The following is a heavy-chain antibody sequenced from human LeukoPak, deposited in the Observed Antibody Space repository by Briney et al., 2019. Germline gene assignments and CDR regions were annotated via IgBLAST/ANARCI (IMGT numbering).Heavy chain of an antibody. D-gene: IGHD3-10*01. CDR3: ARVLSGRGSLYDYYYYMDV. CDR2: INTDGSST. J-gene: IGHJ6*03. Sequence: GGSLRLSCAASGFIFSSYWMHWVRHAPGKGLVWVSRINTDGSSTSYADSVKGRFTISRDISKNTLYLQMNSLRAEDTAVYYCARVLSGRGSLYDYYYYMDVWGKGTTVTISS. CDR1: GFIFSSYW. V-gene: IGHV3-74*01.